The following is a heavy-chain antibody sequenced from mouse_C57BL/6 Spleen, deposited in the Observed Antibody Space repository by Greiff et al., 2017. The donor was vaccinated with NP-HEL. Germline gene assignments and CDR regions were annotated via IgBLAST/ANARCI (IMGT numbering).Heavy chain of an antibody. CDR2: IYPGDGDT. Sequence: VQLQQSGPELVKPGASVKISCKASGYAFSSSWMNWVKQRPGKGLEWIGRIYPGDGDTNYNAKFKGKATLTADKSSSTAYMQLSSLTSEDSAVYFCARGAYYWGQGTTLTVSS. CDR1: GYAFSSSW. J-gene: IGHJ2*01. V-gene: IGHV1-82*01. CDR3: ARGAYY.